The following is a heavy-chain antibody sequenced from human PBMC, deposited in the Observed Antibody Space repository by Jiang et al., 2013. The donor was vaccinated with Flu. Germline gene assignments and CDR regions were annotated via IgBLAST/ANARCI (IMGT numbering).Heavy chain of an antibody. CDR3: ARRSTTLMTSGPLDY. CDR2: IYPSDSST. Sequence: KKPGDSLKISCKGSGYSFTSYWIAWVRQMPGKGLEWMAIIYPSDSSTKYSPSFQGQVTISADKSINTAYLQWSSLEASDTAIYYCARRSTTLMTSGPLDYWGQGTLVTVSS. J-gene: IGHJ4*02. D-gene: IGHD4-11*01. V-gene: IGHV5-51*01. CDR1: GYSFTSYW.